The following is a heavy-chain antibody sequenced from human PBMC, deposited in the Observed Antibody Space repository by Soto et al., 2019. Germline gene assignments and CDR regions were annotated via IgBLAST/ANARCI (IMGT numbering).Heavy chain of an antibody. Sequence: QVQLQESGPGLVKPSQTLSLTYTVSGGSISSGGYYWSWIRQHPGKCLEWIGYIYYGGSTYYNPSNRRQVTISVDTSKNQSSLKLSSVTAADTAVYYCARDVGSGDFFDYWGQGTMVTVSS. CDR3: ARDVGSGDFFDY. CDR1: GGSISSGGYY. D-gene: IGHD1-26*01. V-gene: IGHV4-31*01. J-gene: IGHJ4*02. CDR2: IYYGGST.